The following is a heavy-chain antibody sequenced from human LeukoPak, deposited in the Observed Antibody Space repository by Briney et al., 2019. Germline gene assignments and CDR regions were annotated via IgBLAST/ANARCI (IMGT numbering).Heavy chain of an antibody. V-gene: IGHV1-2*06. Sequence: ASVKVSCKASGYTFTGYYMYWVRQAPGQGLECLGRINPNSGGTNYAQKFQGRVTMTTDTPISTAYMELSRLRSDDTAVYYCARGLYGDQNWFDPWGQGTLVTVSS. D-gene: IGHD4-17*01. CDR1: GYTFTGYY. CDR2: INPNSGGT. CDR3: ARGLYGDQNWFDP. J-gene: IGHJ5*02.